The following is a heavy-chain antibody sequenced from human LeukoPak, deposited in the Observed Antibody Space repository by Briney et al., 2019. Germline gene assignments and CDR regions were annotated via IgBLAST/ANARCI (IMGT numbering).Heavy chain of an antibody. CDR3: ARVYGSRAFDI. CDR1: GGSFTTYY. J-gene: IGHJ3*02. V-gene: IGHV4-4*07. CDR2: IYTSGST. D-gene: IGHD3-10*01. Sequence: PSETLSLTCTVSGGSFTTYYWSWVRQPAGKGLEWTGRIYTSGSTNYNPSLESRVTLSADTSKNQFSLKMSSVTAADTAVYYCARVYGSRAFDIWGQGTLVTVSS.